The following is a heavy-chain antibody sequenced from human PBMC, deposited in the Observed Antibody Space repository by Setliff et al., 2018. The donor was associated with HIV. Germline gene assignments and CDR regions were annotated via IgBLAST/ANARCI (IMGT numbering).Heavy chain of an antibody. J-gene: IGHJ5*02. V-gene: IGHV4-59*01. D-gene: IGHD3-10*01. CDR2: IFYTGST. CDR3: ARERLTFGEFANWFDP. Sequence: PSETLSLTCTVSDVSISAYYWSWIRQPPGKGLEWIGDIFYTGSTNYNPSLKSRVTISIDTSKNQFSLKLRSVTAADTAVYYCARERLTFGEFANWFDPWGQGTLVTVSS. CDR1: DVSISAYY.